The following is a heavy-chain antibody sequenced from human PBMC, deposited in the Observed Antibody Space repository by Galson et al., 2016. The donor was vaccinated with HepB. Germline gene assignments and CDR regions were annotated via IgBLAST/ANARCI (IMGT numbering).Heavy chain of an antibody. CDR1: GFTFSDYY. J-gene: IGHJ4*02. D-gene: IGHD1-26*01. V-gene: IGHV3-11*04. CDR3: ARPRGRYYVGVDY. CDR2: ITSSGAI. Sequence: SLRLSCAASGFTFSDYYMSWIRQAPGKGLEWVSCITSSGAIYYAEPVKGRFTISTDNAKNSLHLQMNSLRAEDTAVYYCARPRGRYYVGVDYWGQGTLVTVSS.